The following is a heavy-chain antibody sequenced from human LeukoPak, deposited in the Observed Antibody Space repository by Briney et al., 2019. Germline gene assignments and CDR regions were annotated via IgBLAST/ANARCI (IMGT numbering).Heavy chain of an antibody. V-gene: IGHV4-34*01. D-gene: IGHD3-10*01. CDR3: ARGLAITMVRGVIITAPLDYGMDV. J-gene: IGHJ6*02. CDR1: GGSFSGYY. Sequence: SETLSLTCAVYGGSFSGYYWSWIRQPPGEGLEWIGEINHSGSTNYNPSLKSRVTISVDTSKNQFSLKLSSVTAADTAVYYCARGLAITMVRGVIITAPLDYGMDVWGQGTTVTVSS. CDR2: INHSGST.